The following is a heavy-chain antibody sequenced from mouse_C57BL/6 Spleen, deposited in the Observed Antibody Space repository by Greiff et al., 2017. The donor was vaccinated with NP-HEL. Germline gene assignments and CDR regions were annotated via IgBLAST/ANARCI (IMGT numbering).Heavy chain of an antibody. CDR3: ARAGGYYGNYGAY. CDR2: IHPNSGST. J-gene: IGHJ3*01. D-gene: IGHD2-1*01. V-gene: IGHV1-64*01. Sequence: VQLQQPGAELVKPGASVKLSCKASGYTFTSYWMHWVKQRPGQGLEWIGMIHPNSGSTNYNEKFKSKATLTVDKSSSTAYMQLSSLTSEDSAVYYCARAGGYYGNYGAYWGQGTLVTVSA. CDR1: GYTFTSYW.